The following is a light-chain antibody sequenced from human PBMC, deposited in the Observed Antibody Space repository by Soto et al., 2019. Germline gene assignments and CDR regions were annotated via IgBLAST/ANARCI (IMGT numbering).Light chain of an antibody. V-gene: IGLV2-14*01. CDR3: SSYTSSSTYV. Sequence: QSALTQPPSVSGSPGQSVTISCSGTSGDVGGYNYVSWYQQHPGKAPKLMIYEVSNRPSGVSNRFSGSKSGNTASLTISGLQAEDEADYYCSSYTSSSTYVFGTGTKVTVL. CDR1: SGDVGGYNY. J-gene: IGLJ1*01. CDR2: EVS.